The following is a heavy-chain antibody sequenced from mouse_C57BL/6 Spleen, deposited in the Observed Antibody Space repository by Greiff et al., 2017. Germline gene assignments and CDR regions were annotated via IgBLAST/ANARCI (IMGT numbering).Heavy chain of an antibody. Sequence: QVLLLQPGAELVKPGASVKLSCTASGYTFTSYWMHWVHQRPGRGLEWIGRIDPNSGGTKYNEKFNGKATLTVDKPSITAYMQLSSLTSEDSAVYYCASSGLPTVVEEDWYFDVWGTGTTVTVSS. V-gene: IGHV1-72*01. CDR2: IDPNSGGT. J-gene: IGHJ1*03. D-gene: IGHD1-1*01. CDR3: ASSGLPTVVEEDWYFDV. CDR1: GYTFTSYW.